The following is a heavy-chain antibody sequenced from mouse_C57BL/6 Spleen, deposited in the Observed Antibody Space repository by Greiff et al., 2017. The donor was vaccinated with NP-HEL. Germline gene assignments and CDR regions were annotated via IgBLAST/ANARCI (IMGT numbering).Heavy chain of an antibody. CDR1: GYTFTDYN. CDR3: APGYDGDWYFDV. J-gene: IGHJ1*03. D-gene: IGHD2-2*01. Sequence: VHVKQSGPELVKPGASVKMSCKASGYTFTDYNMHWVKQSHGKSLEWIGYINPNNGGTSYNQKFKGKATLTVNKSSSTAYMELRSLTSEDSAVYYCAPGYDGDWYFDVWGTGTTVTVSS. CDR2: INPNNGGT. V-gene: IGHV1-22*01.